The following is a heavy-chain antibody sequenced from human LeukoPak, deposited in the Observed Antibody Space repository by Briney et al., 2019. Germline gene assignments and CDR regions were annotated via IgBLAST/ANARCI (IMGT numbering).Heavy chain of an antibody. J-gene: IGHJ4*02. CDR3: ARLGEHSSGWLNFDY. Sequence: SETLSLTCAVYGGSFSGYYWSWIRQPPGKGLEWIGEINHSGSTNYNPSLKSRVTISVDTSKNQFSLKLSSVTAADTAVYYCARLGEHSSGWLNFDYWGQGTLVTVSS. V-gene: IGHV4-34*01. D-gene: IGHD6-19*01. CDR1: GGSFSGYY. CDR2: INHSGST.